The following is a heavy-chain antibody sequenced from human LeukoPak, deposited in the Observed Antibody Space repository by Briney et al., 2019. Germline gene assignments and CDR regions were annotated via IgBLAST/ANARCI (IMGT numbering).Heavy chain of an antibody. CDR3: AKDPRSSSGSYQAY. Sequence: GGSLRLSCAASGFTVSSNYMSWVRQAPGKGLEWVSAINHSGGITYYANSVKGRFTISRDNSKNTLYLQMNSLRAEDTAVYYCAKDPRSSSGSYQAYWGQGTLVTVSS. CDR2: INHSGGIT. D-gene: IGHD3-10*01. CDR1: GFTVSSNY. V-gene: IGHV3-23*01. J-gene: IGHJ4*02.